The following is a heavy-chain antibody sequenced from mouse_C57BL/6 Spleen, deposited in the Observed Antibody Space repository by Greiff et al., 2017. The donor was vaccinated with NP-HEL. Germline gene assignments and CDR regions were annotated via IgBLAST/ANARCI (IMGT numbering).Heavy chain of an antibody. CDR3: ARRDYYGSSFWYFDV. D-gene: IGHD1-1*01. J-gene: IGHJ1*03. CDR2: INPNNGGT. Sequence: EVQLQQSGPELVKPGASVKISCKASGYTFTDYYMNWVKQSHGKSLEWIGDINPNNGGTSYNQKFKGKDTFTVDKSSSTVYMELRSLTSEDSAVYYCARRDYYGSSFWYFDVWGTGTTVTVSS. V-gene: IGHV1-26*01. CDR1: GYTFTDYY.